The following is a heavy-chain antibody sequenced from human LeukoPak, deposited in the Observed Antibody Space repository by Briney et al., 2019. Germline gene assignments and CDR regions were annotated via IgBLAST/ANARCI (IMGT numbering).Heavy chain of an antibody. Sequence: GGSLRLSCAASGFIFSDHAMTWVRQTPGKRLESVSSTSAGGDITHYAESVKGRFTISRDNSKNTLYLQMESLRAEDTAIYFCAYLDSSGFYYGRLRYWGQGTPVSVSS. CDR2: TSAGGDIT. D-gene: IGHD3-22*01. CDR1: GFIFSDHA. J-gene: IGHJ4*02. V-gene: IGHV3-23*01. CDR3: AYLDSSGFYYGRLRY.